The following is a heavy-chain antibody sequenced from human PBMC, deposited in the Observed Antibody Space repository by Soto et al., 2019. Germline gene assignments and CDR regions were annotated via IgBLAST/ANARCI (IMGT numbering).Heavy chain of an antibody. V-gene: IGHV1-3*01. J-gene: IGHJ4*02. Sequence: ASVKVSCKASGYTFTSYAMHWVRQAPGQRLEWMGWINAGNGNTKYSQKFQGRFTISRDISKNTLYLQMNSLRTEDTALYYCAREVIPEIPFDYWGQGTLVTVSS. CDR3: AREVIPEIPFDY. D-gene: IGHD3-16*02. CDR1: GYTFTSYA. CDR2: INAGNGNT.